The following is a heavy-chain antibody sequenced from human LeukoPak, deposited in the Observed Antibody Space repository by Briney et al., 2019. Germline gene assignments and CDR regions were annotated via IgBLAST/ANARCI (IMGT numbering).Heavy chain of an antibody. D-gene: IGHD2-8*01. V-gene: IGHV4-59*01. CDR3: ARAPNWAYFDD. Sequence: SETLSLTCTVSGGSISSDYWSWIRQPPGKGLEWIGNINYSGSTYYNPSLKSRVTISVDTSKNQFSMRLTSVTAADTALYYCARAPNWAYFDDWGQGTLVTVSS. CDR2: INYSGST. CDR1: GGSISSDY. J-gene: IGHJ4*02.